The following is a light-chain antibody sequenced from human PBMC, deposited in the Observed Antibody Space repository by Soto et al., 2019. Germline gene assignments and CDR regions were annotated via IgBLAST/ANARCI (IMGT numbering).Light chain of an antibody. CDR3: QQYDTYPLT. V-gene: IGKV1-13*02. Sequence: AIQLTQSPSSLSASVGDRVTITCRASQGISSYLAWYQQKPGKAPKLLIYDASTLETGVPSRFSGSASGTEFTLTISGLQPEDVASYYCQQYDTYPLTFGGGTKVDIK. CDR2: DAS. CDR1: QGISSY. J-gene: IGKJ4*01.